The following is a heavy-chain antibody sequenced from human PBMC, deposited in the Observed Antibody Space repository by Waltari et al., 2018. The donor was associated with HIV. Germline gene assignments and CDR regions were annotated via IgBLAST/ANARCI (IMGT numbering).Heavy chain of an antibody. Sequence: QLQLQQWGARLVKASETLSLTCAVNGGSFSDYYWTWVRQPAGKGLEWIGQINHRGRSNYNPSLEGRLSMSVDTSKNQVSLTLNSVTAADTGVYYCARALRYSDWSQNSYGLDVWGQGTPVTASS. D-gene: IGHD3-9*01. CDR2: INHRGRS. J-gene: IGHJ6*02. V-gene: IGHV4-34*01. CDR1: GGSFSDYY. CDR3: ARALRYSDWSQNSYGLDV.